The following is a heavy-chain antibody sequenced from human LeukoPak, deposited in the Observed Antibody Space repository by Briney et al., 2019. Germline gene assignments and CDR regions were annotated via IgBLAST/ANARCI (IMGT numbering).Heavy chain of an antibody. J-gene: IGHJ3*02. D-gene: IGHD2-21*02. Sequence: GGSLRLSCAASGFTFNTYAMHWVRQAPGTGLEWVAVISYDGSKKYYADSVKGRFTISRDNSKNTLYLQMNSLRAEDTAVYSCERGIQTVFDAFDIWGQGTMVTVSS. CDR1: GFTFNTYA. CDR2: ISYDGSKK. V-gene: IGHV3-30-3*01. CDR3: ERGIQTVFDAFDI.